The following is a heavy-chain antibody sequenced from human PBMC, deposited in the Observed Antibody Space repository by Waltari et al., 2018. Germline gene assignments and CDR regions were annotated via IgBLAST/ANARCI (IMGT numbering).Heavy chain of an antibody. J-gene: IGHJ6*02. Sequence: QEQLVESGGGVVQPGRSLSLSCAASGFNFVSYGMNWVRQAPGKGLEWLELIWHDGNNKYYADSVKGRFTISRDNSKNTLHLQMNSLRVEDTAIYFCARDTDNWQYVASRYFDWPPPYGLDVWGQGTTVTVS. V-gene: IGHV3-33*01. D-gene: IGHD3-9*01. CDR3: ARDTDNWQYVASRYFDWPPPYGLDV. CDR1: GFNFVSYG. CDR2: IWHDGNNK.